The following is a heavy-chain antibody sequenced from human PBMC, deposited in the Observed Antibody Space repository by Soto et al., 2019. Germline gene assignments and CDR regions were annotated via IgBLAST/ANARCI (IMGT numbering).Heavy chain of an antibody. Sequence: QVQLVESGGGVVQPGRSLRLSCGASGFKFSTYGMHWVRRAPGKGLEWVAVISYDGNNKDYADSVKGRFTISRDNSKNTSYLQMNSLRAEDTAVYYCAKGLVGYVFGVQDYYFGMDVWGQGTTVAVSS. CDR1: GFKFSTYG. CDR2: ISYDGNNK. V-gene: IGHV3-30*18. CDR3: AKGLVGYVFGVQDYYFGMDV. D-gene: IGHD1-26*01. J-gene: IGHJ6*02.